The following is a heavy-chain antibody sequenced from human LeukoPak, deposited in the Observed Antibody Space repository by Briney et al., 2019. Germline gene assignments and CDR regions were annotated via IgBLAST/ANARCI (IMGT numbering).Heavy chain of an antibody. J-gene: IGHJ4*02. D-gene: IGHD1-26*01. CDR1: GFTFSSYG. CDR3: AKDWEGSLDY. Sequence: PGGSLRLSCAASGFTFSSYGMHWVRQAPGKGLEWVAVISYDGSNKYYADSVKGRFTISRDNSKNMLYLQMNSLRAEDTAVYYCAKDWEGSLDYWGQGTLVTVSS. CDR2: ISYDGSNK. V-gene: IGHV3-30*18.